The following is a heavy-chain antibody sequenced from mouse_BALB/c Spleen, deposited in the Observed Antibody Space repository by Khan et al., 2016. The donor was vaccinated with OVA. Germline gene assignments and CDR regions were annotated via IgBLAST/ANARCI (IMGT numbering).Heavy chain of an antibody. CDR3: ARGNYYGYYLDN. D-gene: IGHD1-1*01. CDR2: ISYSGGT. Sequence: EVKLLESGPGLVKPSQSLSLTCTVTGYSITSGYAWNWIRQFPGNKLEWMGYISYSGGTSYNPSLKSRISISRDTSKNQFFLPLNSVTTEDTATYDCARGNYYGYYLDNWGQGTPLTVSS. V-gene: IGHV3-2*02. CDR1: GYSITSGYA. J-gene: IGHJ2*01.